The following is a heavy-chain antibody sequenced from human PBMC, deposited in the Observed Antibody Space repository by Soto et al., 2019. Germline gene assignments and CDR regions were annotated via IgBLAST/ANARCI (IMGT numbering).Heavy chain of an antibody. CDR3: ARGGAAGNWFDP. CDR1: GFTFSSYW. Sequence: GGSLRLSCAASGFTFSSYWMLWVRQAPGKGLVWVSRINSDGSSTSYADTVKGRFTISRDNAKNTLDLQMNSLRAEDTAVYYCARGGAAGNWFDPWGQGTLVTVSS. CDR2: INSDGSST. V-gene: IGHV3-74*01. D-gene: IGHD1-26*01. J-gene: IGHJ5*02.